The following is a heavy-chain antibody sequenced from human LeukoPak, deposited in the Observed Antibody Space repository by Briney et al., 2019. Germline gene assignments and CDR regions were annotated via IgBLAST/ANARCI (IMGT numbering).Heavy chain of an antibody. CDR1: GGSISSGGYY. J-gene: IGHJ4*02. Sequence: PSQTLSLTCTVSGGSISSGGYYWSWIRQPPGKGLEWIGYIYHSGSTYYNPSLKSRVTISVDRSKNQFSLKLSSVTAADTAVYYCARGKSVRVGATLDYWGQGTLVTVSS. CDR2: IYHSGST. D-gene: IGHD1-26*01. V-gene: IGHV4-30-2*01. CDR3: ARGKSVRVGATLDY.